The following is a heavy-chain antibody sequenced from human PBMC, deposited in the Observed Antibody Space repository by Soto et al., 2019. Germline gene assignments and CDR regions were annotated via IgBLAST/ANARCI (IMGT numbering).Heavy chain of an antibody. CDR3: SIASSRCCIAYFHC. CDR1: GGSSSIYY. D-gene: IGHD6-13*01. J-gene: IGHJ4*02. CDR2: IYYSGST. V-gene: IGHV4-59*01. Sequence: SETLSLTCTISGGSSSIYYWSLIRQPPGKGLEWIGDIYYSGSTNYNPSLKSRVTISVDTSKNQFSLKLSSVTAADTAVYYCSIASSRCCIAYFHCRGQGTVV.